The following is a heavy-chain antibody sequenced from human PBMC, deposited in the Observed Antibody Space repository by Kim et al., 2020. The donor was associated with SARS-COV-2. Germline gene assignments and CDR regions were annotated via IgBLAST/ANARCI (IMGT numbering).Heavy chain of an antibody. CDR1: GGSISSGSYF. CDR2: IHYSGSP. V-gene: IGHV4-39*01. D-gene: IGHD1-26*01. J-gene: IGHJ4*02. CDR3: ARLRPGRLALFDF. Sequence: SETLSLTCTVSGGSISSGSYFWGWIRQPPGKGLEWIGSIHYSGSPYYNPSLKSRVTISVYTSNNQFSLRVSSVTAADTAVYYCARLRPGRLALFDFWGQGTLVTVSS.